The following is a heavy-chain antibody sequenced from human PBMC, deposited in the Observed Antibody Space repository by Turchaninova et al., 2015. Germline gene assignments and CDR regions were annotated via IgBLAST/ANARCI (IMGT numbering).Heavy chain of an antibody. Sequence: VQLQQWGAGLLRPSETLSLTCAVYGGSFSGYYWSWIRQPPGKGLEGIGEINHSGSTNYNPSLKSRVTISVDTSKNQFSLKLSSVTAADTSVYYCARVPLQKTFFDYWGQGTLVTVSS. CDR1: GGSFSGYY. D-gene: IGHD4-11*01. V-gene: IGHV4-34*01. CDR3: ARVPLQKTFFDY. CDR2: INHSGST. J-gene: IGHJ4*02.